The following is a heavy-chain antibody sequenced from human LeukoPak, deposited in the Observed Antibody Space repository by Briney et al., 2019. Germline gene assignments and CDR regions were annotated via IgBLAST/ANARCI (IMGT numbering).Heavy chain of an antibody. J-gene: IGHJ4*02. V-gene: IGHV3-23*01. CDR3: AKDELGGWIPYYFDY. Sequence: VQPGGSLRLSCAASGFTFDVSAMNWVRQAPGKGLEWVSASGNAGDTYYADSVKGRFTISRDNSKKMLFLQMNSLRVEDTAVYYCAKDELGGWIPYYFDYWGQGTLVTVSS. CDR2: SGNAGDT. D-gene: IGHD6-19*01. CDR1: GFTFDVSA.